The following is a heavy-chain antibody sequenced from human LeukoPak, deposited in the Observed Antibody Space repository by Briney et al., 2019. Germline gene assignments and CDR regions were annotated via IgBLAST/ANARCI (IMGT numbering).Heavy chain of an antibody. CDR3: ARDLARSGSYYSDY. V-gene: IGHV1-18*01. Sequence: ASVKVSCKASGYTFTSYGISWVRQAPGQGLEWMGWISAYNGNTNYAQKLQGRVTMTTDTSTSTAYMELRSLRSDDTAVYYCARDLARSGSYYSDYWGQGTLVTVSS. J-gene: IGHJ4*02. CDR2: ISAYNGNT. D-gene: IGHD1-26*01. CDR1: GYTFTSYG.